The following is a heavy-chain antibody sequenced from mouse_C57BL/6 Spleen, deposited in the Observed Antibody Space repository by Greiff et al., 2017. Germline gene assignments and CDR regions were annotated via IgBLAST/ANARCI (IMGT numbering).Heavy chain of an antibody. CDR1: GFTFSSYA. CDR3: ARDRDGFAY. V-gene: IGHV5-4*01. D-gene: IGHD3-1*01. J-gene: IGHJ3*01. CDR2: ISDGGSYT. Sequence: EVQLVESGGGLVTPGGSLKLSCAASGFTFSSYAMSWVRQTPEQRLEWVATISDGGSYTYYPDNVKGRFTISRDNAKNNLYLQMSHLKSEDTAMYYCARDRDGFAYWGQGTLVTVSA.